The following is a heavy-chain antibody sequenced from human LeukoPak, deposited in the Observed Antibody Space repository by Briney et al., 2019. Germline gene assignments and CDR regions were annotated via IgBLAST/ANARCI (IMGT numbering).Heavy chain of an antibody. CDR1: GYTFTSYD. CDR3: ARGPYASRYSGSYY. V-gene: IGHV1-8*01. Sequence: ASVRVSCKASGYTFTSYDINWVRQATGQGLEWMGWMNPNSGNTGYAQKFQGRVTMTRNTSISTAYMELSSLRSEDTAVYYCARGPYASRYSGSYYWGQGTLVTVSS. D-gene: IGHD1-26*01. J-gene: IGHJ4*02. CDR2: MNPNSGNT.